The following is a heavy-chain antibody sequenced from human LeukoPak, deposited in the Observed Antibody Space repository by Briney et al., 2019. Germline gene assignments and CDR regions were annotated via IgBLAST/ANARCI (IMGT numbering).Heavy chain of an antibody. V-gene: IGHV1-18*01. CDR3: ARENFSAHGAFDF. CDR2: ISAYNGDT. Sequence: ASVKVSCKASGYILTNYGFSWVRQAPGQGLEWMGWISAYNGDTKYAQNLQGRVTMTTDTSTSTVYMELRSLRSDDTAVYYCARENFSAHGAFDFWGQGTMVTISS. CDR1: GYILTNYG. J-gene: IGHJ3*01.